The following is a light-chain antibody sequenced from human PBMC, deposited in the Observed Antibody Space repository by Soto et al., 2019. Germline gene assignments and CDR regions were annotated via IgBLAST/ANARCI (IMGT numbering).Light chain of an antibody. CDR3: AAWDDSLNGPV. V-gene: IGLV1-44*01. J-gene: IGLJ2*01. CDR1: SSNIGSNT. CDR2: SNN. Sequence: QSVMTQTPSTSGTPGHGVTISCSGTSSNIGSNTVNWYQQVPGTAPKLLIYSNNQRPSGVPDRFSGSRSGTSASLAISGLQSEDEARYYCAAWDDSLNGPVFGGGTKLTVL.